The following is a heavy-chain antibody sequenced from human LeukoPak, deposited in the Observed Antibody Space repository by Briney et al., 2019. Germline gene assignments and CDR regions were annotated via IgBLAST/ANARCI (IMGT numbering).Heavy chain of an antibody. V-gene: IGHV4-30-4*01. CDR1: GDSVSSGDHH. Sequence: PSETLSLTCTVSGDSVSSGDHHWSWIRQPPGKGLEWIGYIRYGGSTYYNPSLKSRIIISVDMSKNQFSLSLNSLSAADSAVYFCARAAAVTNSWYYFDYWGQGTLVTASS. CDR3: ARAAAVTNSWYYFDY. CDR2: IRYGGST. D-gene: IGHD6-13*01. J-gene: IGHJ4*02.